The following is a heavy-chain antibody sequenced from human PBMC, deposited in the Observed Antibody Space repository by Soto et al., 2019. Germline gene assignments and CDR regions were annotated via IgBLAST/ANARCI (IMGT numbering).Heavy chain of an antibody. J-gene: IGHJ3*01. CDR3: AREPFDWLNASDF. CDR2: IYYSGST. D-gene: IGHD3-9*01. CDR1: GGSISSGDYY. V-gene: IGHV4-30-4*02. Sequence: SETLSLTCTVSGGSISSGDYYWSWIRQPPGKGLEWIGYIYYSGSTYYNPSLKSRVTISVDTSKNQFSLKLSSVTAADTAVYYCAREPFDWLNASDFWGQGTMVTVSS.